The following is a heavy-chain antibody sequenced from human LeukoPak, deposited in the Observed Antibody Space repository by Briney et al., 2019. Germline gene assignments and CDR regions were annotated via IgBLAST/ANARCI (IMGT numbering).Heavy chain of an antibody. V-gene: IGHV1-69*13. CDR1: GGTFSSYA. J-gene: IGHJ4*02. CDR2: IIPIFGTA. D-gene: IGHD2-21*02. CDR3: ARARGDDVPHYFDY. Sequence: GASVKVSCKASGGTFSSYAISWVRQAPGQGLEWMGGIIPIFGTANYAQKFQGRVTITADESTSTAYMELSSLRSEDTAVYYCARARGDDVPHYFDYWGQGTLVTVSS.